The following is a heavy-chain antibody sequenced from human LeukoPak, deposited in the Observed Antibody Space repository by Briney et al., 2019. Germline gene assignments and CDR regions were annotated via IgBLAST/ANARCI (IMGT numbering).Heavy chain of an antibody. V-gene: IGHV3-30-3*01. D-gene: IGHD3-10*01. CDR1: GFTFSSYA. CDR2: ISYDGSNK. CDR3: ASRRYGSGTYYPDY. Sequence: GGSLRLSCAASGFTFSSYAMHWVRQAPGKGLEWVAVISYDGSNKYYADSVKGRFTISRDNSKNTLYLQMNSLRPDDTALYYCASRRYGSGTYYPDYWGQGAQVTVSS. J-gene: IGHJ4*02.